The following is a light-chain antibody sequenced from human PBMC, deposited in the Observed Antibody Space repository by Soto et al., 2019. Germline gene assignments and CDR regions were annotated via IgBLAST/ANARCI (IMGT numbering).Light chain of an antibody. Sequence: QSVLTQPASVSGSPGQSITISCTGTSSDVGGYNYVSWYQQPPGKAPKLMIYAVTDRPSGVSSRFSGSKSGNTASLTISGLQAEDEADYYCSSYTSSSTLFGTGTKVTVL. J-gene: IGLJ1*01. CDR1: SSDVGGYNY. CDR2: AVT. V-gene: IGLV2-14*01. CDR3: SSYTSSSTL.